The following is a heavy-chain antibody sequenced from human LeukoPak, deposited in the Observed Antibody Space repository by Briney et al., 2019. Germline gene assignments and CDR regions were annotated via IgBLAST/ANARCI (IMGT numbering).Heavy chain of an antibody. CDR2: IYYSGST. CDR1: GGSISSSSYY. CDR3: ASQTGMGYSSGWYSSVRVVRAFDY. Sequence: SETLSLTCTVSGGSISSSSYYWGWIRQPPGKGLEWIGSIYYSGSTYYNPSLKSRVTISVDTSKNQFSLKLSSVTAADTAVYYCASQTGMGYSSGWYSSVRVVRAFDYWGQGTLVTVSS. J-gene: IGHJ4*02. V-gene: IGHV4-39*07. D-gene: IGHD6-19*01.